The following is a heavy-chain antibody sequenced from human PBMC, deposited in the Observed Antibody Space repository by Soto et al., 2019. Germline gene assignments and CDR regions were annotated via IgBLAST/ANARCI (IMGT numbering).Heavy chain of an antibody. D-gene: IGHD1-26*01. Sequence: GGSLRLSCAASGFTFSSYSMNWVRQAPGKGLEWVSSISSSSSYIYYADSVKGRFTISRDNAKNSLYLQMNSLRAEDTAVYYCARGVGPGGMDVWGQGTTVTVYS. CDR1: GFTFSSYS. CDR3: ARGVGPGGMDV. V-gene: IGHV3-21*01. J-gene: IGHJ6*02. CDR2: ISSSSSYI.